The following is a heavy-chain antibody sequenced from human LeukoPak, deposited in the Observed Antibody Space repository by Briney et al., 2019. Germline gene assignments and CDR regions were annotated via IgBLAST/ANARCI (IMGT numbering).Heavy chain of an antibody. Sequence: SETLSLTCTVSGGSISSSSYYWGWIRQPPGKGLEWIGSIYYSGSTYYNPSLKSRVTISVDTSKNQFSLKLSSVTAADTAVYYCARRVERYCSSTSCYSSEWYYMDVWGKGTTVTVSS. CDR2: IYYSGST. J-gene: IGHJ6*03. V-gene: IGHV4-39*07. D-gene: IGHD2-2*01. CDR1: GGSISSSSYY. CDR3: ARRVERYCSSTSCYSSEWYYMDV.